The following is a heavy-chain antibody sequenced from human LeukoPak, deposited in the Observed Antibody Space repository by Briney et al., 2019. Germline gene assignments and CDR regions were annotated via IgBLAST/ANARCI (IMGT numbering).Heavy chain of an antibody. J-gene: IGHJ4*02. CDR2: ISGTSSYT. CDR1: GFTFSNYY. D-gene: IGHD6-13*01. Sequence: GSLRLSCVGSGFTFSNYYINWVRQAPGKGLEWISSISGTSSYTFYADSMKGRFTASRDNAKNSVFLQMNSLGAEDTGVYYCGSAGDYWGQRTLVTVSS. CDR3: GSAGDY. V-gene: IGHV3-21*06.